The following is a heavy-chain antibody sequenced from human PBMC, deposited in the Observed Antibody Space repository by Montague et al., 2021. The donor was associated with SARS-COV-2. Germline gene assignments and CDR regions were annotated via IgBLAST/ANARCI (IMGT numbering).Heavy chain of an antibody. CDR2: ISYDGSNK. CDR3: ARVIGGYYGMDV. V-gene: IGHV3-30-3*01. Sequence: SLRLSCAASGFTFSSNAMHWVRQAPGKGLEWVAVISYDGSNKYYADSVKGRFTISRDNSKNTLYLQMNSLRAEDTAVYYCARVIGGYYGMDVWGQGTTVTVSS. J-gene: IGHJ6*02. D-gene: IGHD1-26*01. CDR1: GFTFSSNA.